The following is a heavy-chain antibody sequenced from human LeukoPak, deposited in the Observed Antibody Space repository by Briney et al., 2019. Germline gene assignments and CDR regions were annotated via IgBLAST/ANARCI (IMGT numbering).Heavy chain of an antibody. Sequence: GGSLRLSCVVSGFTFSSFWMHWVRQAPGKGLEWVSVIYSGGSTYYADSVKGRFTISRDNSKNTLYLQMNSLRAEDTAVYYCAKGAGDSRFDYWGQGTLVTVSS. CDR3: AKGAGDSRFDY. J-gene: IGHJ4*02. CDR2: IYSGGST. V-gene: IGHV3-66*01. CDR1: GFTFSSFW. D-gene: IGHD6-19*01.